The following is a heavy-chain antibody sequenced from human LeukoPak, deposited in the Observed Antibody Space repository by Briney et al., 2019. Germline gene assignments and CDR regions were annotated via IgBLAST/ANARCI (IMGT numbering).Heavy chain of an antibody. CDR1: GFTFSIYW. D-gene: IGHD3-10*01. CDR2: INSDGSST. CDR3: ARRSSITMVRGVIAGMDV. Sequence: GGSLRLSCAASGFTFSIYWMHWVRQAPGKGLVWVSRINSDGSSTSYADSVKGRFTISRDNAKNTLYLQMNSLRAEDTAVYYCARRSSITMVRGVIAGMDVWGQGTTVTVSS. V-gene: IGHV3-74*01. J-gene: IGHJ6*02.